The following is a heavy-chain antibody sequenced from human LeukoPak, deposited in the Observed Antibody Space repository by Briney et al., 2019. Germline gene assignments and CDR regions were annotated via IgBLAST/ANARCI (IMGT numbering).Heavy chain of an antibody. V-gene: IGHV3-7*03. CDR1: GFTFSSYW. Sequence: GGSLRLSCAASGFTFSSYWMSWVRQAPGKGLEWVANIKQDGSEKYYVDSVKGRFTTSRDNAKNSLYLQMNSLRAEDTAVYYCARDLNAFRTTVTTWALGYWGQGTLVTVSS. CDR3: ARDLNAFRTTVTTWALGY. J-gene: IGHJ4*02. CDR2: IKQDGSEK. D-gene: IGHD4-17*01.